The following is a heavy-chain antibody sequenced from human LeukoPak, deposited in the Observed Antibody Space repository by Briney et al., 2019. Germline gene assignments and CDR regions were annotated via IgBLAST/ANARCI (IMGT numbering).Heavy chain of an antibody. CDR3: ATDSRDSGSYYFDY. Sequence: ASVKVSCKASGHTFTSYYMHWVRQAPGQGLEWMGIINPSGDSTSYAQKFQGRVTMTRDTSTSTVYMELRSLRSEDTAVYYCATDSRDSGSYYFDYWGQGTLVTVSS. J-gene: IGHJ4*02. CDR2: INPSGDST. D-gene: IGHD6-13*01. V-gene: IGHV1-46*01. CDR1: GHTFTSYY.